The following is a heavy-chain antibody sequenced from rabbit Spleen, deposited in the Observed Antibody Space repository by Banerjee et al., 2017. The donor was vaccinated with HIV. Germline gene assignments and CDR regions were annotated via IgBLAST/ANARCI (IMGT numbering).Heavy chain of an antibody. Sequence: QSLEESGGGLVKPGASLTLTCKASGFSFNSGYDMCWVRQAPGKGLEWIACTVGGRSTFTYYANWPKGRFTISKTSSTTVTLQMTSLTAADTATYFCARGYSYYTTYFNLWGPGTLVTVS. D-gene: IGHD8-1*01. CDR1: GFSFNSGYD. V-gene: IGHV1S40*01. J-gene: IGHJ4*01. CDR3: ARGYSYYTTYFNL. CDR2: TVGGRSTFT.